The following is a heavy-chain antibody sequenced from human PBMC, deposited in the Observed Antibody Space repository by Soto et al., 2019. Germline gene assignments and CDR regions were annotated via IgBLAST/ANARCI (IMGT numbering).Heavy chain of an antibody. J-gene: IGHJ4*02. CDR1: GFTFSSYG. V-gene: IGHV3-30*18. CDR3: AKVYYDFWSGYPPYYFDY. Sequence: GSLRLSCAASGFTFSSYGMHWVRQAPGKGLEWVAVISYDGSNKYYADSVKGRFTISRDNSKNTLYLQMNSLRAEDTAVYYCAKVYYDFWSGYPPYYFDYWGQGT. D-gene: IGHD3-3*01. CDR2: ISYDGSNK.